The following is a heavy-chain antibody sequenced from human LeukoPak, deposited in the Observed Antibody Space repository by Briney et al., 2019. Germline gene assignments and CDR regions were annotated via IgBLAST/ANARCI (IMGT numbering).Heavy chain of an antibody. CDR3: ASSGYYYDSSGYSAGEYFQH. J-gene: IGHJ1*01. V-gene: IGHV1-69*13. CDR1: GGTFSSYA. CDR2: IIPIFGTA. Sequence: GASVKVSCKASGGTFSSYAISWVRQAPGQGLEWMGGIIPIFGTANYAQKFQGRVTITADESTSTAYMELSSLGSEDTAVYYCASSGYYYDSSGYSAGEYFQHWGQGTLVTVSS. D-gene: IGHD3-22*01.